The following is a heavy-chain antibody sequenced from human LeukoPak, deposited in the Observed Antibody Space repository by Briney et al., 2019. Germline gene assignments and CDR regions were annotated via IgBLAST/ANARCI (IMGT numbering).Heavy chain of an antibody. V-gene: IGHV1-24*01. Sequence: GASVKVSCKVSGYTLTELSMHWVRQAPGKGLEWMGGFDPEDGETIYAQKFQGRVTMTTDTSTSTAYMELRSLRSDDTAVYYCARDDGYCSSTSCYGGYYYMDVWGKGTTVTVSS. CDR1: GYTLTELS. CDR2: FDPEDGET. J-gene: IGHJ6*03. D-gene: IGHD2-2*01. CDR3: ARDDGYCSSTSCYGGYYYMDV.